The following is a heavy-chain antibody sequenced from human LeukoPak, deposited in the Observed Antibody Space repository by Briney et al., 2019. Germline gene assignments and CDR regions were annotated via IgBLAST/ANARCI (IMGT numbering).Heavy chain of an antibody. CDR1: GYTLTELS. Sequence: ASVKVSCKVSGYTLTELSMHWVRQAPGKGLEWMGGFDPEDGETIYAQKFQGRVTMTEDTSTDTAYMELSSLRSEDTAVYYCATDPYSGYSFAFDIWGQGTMVTVSS. CDR2: FDPEDGET. J-gene: IGHJ3*02. CDR3: ATDPYSGYSFAFDI. D-gene: IGHD5-12*01. V-gene: IGHV1-24*01.